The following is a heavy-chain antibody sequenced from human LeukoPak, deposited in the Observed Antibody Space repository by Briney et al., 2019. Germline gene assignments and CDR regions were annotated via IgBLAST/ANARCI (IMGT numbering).Heavy chain of an antibody. CDR1: GFTVSSYA. V-gene: IGHV3-13*01. CDR3: ARQMQSHGNFDS. J-gene: IGHJ5*01. Sequence: GGSLRLSCAASGFTVSSYAMHWVRHPIGKGLEWVSALGIAGDTFYPGSVKGRFTISRENARNSLYLQMNCLRAEDTAMYYCARQMQSHGNFDSWGQGTLVTVSS. D-gene: IGHD1-1*01. CDR2: LGIAGDT.